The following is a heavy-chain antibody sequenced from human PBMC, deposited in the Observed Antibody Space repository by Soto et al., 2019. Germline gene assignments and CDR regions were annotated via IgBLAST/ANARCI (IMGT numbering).Heavy chain of an antibody. J-gene: IGHJ4*02. CDR2: INHSGST. Sequence: QVQLQQWGAGLLKPSETLSLTCAVYGGSFSGYYWSWIRQPPGKGLEWIGEINHSGSTNYNPSLKSRVTISVDTSKDQFSLKLSSVTAADTVVYYCARLPTRRVPAARIDYWGQGTLVTVSS. D-gene: IGHD2-2*01. CDR3: ARLPTRRVPAARIDY. CDR1: GGSFSGYY. V-gene: IGHV4-34*01.